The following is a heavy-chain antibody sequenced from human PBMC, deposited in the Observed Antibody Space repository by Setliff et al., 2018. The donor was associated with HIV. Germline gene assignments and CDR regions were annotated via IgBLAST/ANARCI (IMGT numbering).Heavy chain of an antibody. CDR1: GSTFTKNW. CDR3: AILVIGVRSPVDW. CDR2: ISSDGTER. D-gene: IGHD3-3*01. J-gene: IGHJ4*02. Sequence: LRLSCSASGSTFTKNWINWVRQVPGKGLVWVSRISSDGTERDYAATVKGRFTISRDNAKNTVDLQMSSLTAEDTAIYYCAILVIGVRSPVDWWGQGALVTVSS. V-gene: IGHV3-74*01.